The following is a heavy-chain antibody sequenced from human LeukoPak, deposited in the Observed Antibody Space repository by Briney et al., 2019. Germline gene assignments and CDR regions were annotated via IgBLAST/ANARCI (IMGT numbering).Heavy chain of an antibody. Sequence: PGGSLRLSCAASGFTLDEYGMSWVRQVPGKGLEWVYGINCNGGSTGYADSVKGRFTISKDNAKNSLYLQMNRLRAEDTALYYCAGTWAHYFYFDLWGRGSLVTVSS. CDR1: GFTLDEYG. V-gene: IGHV3-20*04. D-gene: IGHD7-27*01. CDR3: AGTWAHYFYFDL. J-gene: IGHJ2*01. CDR2: INCNGGST.